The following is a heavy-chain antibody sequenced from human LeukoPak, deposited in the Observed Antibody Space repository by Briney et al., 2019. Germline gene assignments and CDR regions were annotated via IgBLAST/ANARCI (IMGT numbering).Heavy chain of an antibody. J-gene: IGHJ6*03. Sequence: GGSLRLSCAASGFTFSTYAMHWVRQAPGKGLEWVAVTSFDGTTKYYSDSVKGRFTVSRDNSKNTLILQMNSLRAEDTAVYYCARGSSTNCYGGNCFYYYMAVWGKGTTVTVSS. V-gene: IGHV3-30*04. D-gene: IGHD2-2*01. CDR3: ARGSSTNCYGGNCFYYYMAV. CDR1: GFTFSTYA. CDR2: TSFDGTTK.